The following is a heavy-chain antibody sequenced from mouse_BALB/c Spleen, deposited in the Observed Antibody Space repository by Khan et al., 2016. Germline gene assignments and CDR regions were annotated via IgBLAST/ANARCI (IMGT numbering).Heavy chain of an antibody. CDR3: SKSAGSSFTY. CDR1: GDSITNGY. D-gene: IGHD1-1*01. Sequence: EVQLQESGPSLVKPSQTLSLTCSVTGDSITNGYWNWIRKFPGNKLDYMGYISYSDSTYYNPSLKSRISITRDTSNNQYYLQLNSVTAEDTATYSCSKSAGSSFTYWGQGTLVTVSA. V-gene: IGHV3-8*02. CDR2: ISYSDST. J-gene: IGHJ3*01.